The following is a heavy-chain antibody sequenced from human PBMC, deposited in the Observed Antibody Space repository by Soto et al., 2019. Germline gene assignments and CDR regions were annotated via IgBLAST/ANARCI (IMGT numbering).Heavy chain of an antibody. Sequence: SETLSLTCAVSGGSISSGGYSWIWIRQPPGKGLEWIGYIYHSGSTYYNPSLKSRVTISVDRSKNQFSLKLSSVTAADTAVYYCASTYSGSYYDYWGQGTLVTVSS. CDR2: IYHSGST. CDR3: ASTYSGSYYDY. CDR1: GGSISSGGYS. D-gene: IGHD1-26*01. V-gene: IGHV4-30-2*01. J-gene: IGHJ4*02.